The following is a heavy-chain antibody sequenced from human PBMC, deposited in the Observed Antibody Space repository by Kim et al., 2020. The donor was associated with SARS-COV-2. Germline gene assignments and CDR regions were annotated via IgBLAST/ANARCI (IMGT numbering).Heavy chain of an antibody. Sequence: SETLSLTCTVSGGSISSYYWSWIRQPPGKGLEWIGYIYYSGSTNYNPSLKSRVTISVDTSKNQFSLKLSSVTAADTAVYYCARIIRGRGITMVRGVFANYYFDYWGQGTLVTVSS. CDR3: ARIIRGRGITMVRGVFANYYFDY. V-gene: IGHV4-59*01. CDR2: IYYSGST. J-gene: IGHJ4*02. D-gene: IGHD3-10*01. CDR1: GGSISSYY.